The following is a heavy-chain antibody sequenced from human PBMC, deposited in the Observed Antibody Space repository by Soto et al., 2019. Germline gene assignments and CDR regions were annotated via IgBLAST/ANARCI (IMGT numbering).Heavy chain of an antibody. D-gene: IGHD6-6*01. CDR1: GFPFSNHA. V-gene: IGHV3-64D*06. CDR2: INYNGGTT. CDR3: VTWGGIEARNLDH. Sequence: GGSLRLSCSASGFPFSNHAMHWVRQSPGKGLEYVSAINYNGGTTYYVDSVKGRFTISRDNSKNTLYLQMSSLKVEDTAMYHCVTWGGIEARNLDHWGQGTLVTVSS. J-gene: IGHJ1*01.